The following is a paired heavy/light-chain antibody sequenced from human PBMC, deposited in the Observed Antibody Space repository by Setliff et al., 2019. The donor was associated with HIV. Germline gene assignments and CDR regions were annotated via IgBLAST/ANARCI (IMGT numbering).Heavy chain of an antibody. Sequence: QVQLQESGPGLVKPSQTLSLTCTVSGGSINSGQFYWTWIRQSPGKGLEYIGYVYYSGSTYYNPSLKGRVFLSLDTSKNRFSLRLSSVTAADTAIYYCVRDKDISGYRGFDVWGQGIMVTVSS. V-gene: IGHV4-30-4*08. J-gene: IGHJ3*01. CDR1: GGSINSGQFY. CDR3: VRDKDISGYRGFDV. D-gene: IGHD3-22*01. CDR2: VYYSGST.
Light chain of an antibody. CDR1: QGLSGA. CDR3: QQFNSYPPS. J-gene: IGKJ4*01. Sequence: AIQLTQSPSSLSASVGDKVTITCRASQGLSGALAWYQQKPGKAPSLLIYDVSNLESGVPSRFSGSGSGTEFTLTISSLQPEDFATYHCQQFNSYPPSFGGGTKVEMK. V-gene: IGKV1-13*02. CDR2: DVS.